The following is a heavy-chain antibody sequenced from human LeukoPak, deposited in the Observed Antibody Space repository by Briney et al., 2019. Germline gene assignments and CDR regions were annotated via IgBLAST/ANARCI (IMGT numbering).Heavy chain of an antibody. Sequence: KPSETLSLTCTVSGGSISSHYWSWIRQPPGKGLQWVGYTNHVGSTDYNPSLKSRVTISIDTSKNKFSLKLSSVTAADTAVYYCARHYDGRGSGSYYEDYWGQGTLVIVSS. V-gene: IGHV4-59*08. CDR3: ARHYDGRGSGSYYEDY. CDR2: TNHVGST. CDR1: GGSISSHY. J-gene: IGHJ4*02. D-gene: IGHD1-26*01.